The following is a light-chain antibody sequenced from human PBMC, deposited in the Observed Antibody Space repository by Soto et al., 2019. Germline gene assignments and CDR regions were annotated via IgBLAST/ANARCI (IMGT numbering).Light chain of an antibody. J-gene: IGLJ3*02. CDR3: CSYAGSYTLV. CDR1: SSDVGDYNY. V-gene: IGLV2-11*01. CDR2: AVN. Sequence: QSALTQPRSVSGSPGQSVTISCTGTSSDVGDYNYVSWYQQHPGKAPKLLIYAVNMRPSGVPDRCSGSKSGNTASLTISGLQAEDESDYSCCSYAGSYTLVFGGGTKLTVL.